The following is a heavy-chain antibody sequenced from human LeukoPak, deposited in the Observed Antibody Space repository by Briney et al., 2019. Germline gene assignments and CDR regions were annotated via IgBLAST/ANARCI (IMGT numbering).Heavy chain of an antibody. CDR3: ARFGDVLLWFGYAFDI. D-gene: IGHD3-10*01. CDR2: FDPEDGET. CDR1: GYTLTELS. V-gene: IGHV1-24*01. Sequence: ASVKVSCKVSGYTLTELSMHWVRQAPGKGLEWMGGFDPEDGETIYAQKFQGRVTMTEDTSTDTAYMELSSLRAEDTAVYYCARFGDVLLWFGYAFDIWGQGTMVTVSS. J-gene: IGHJ3*02.